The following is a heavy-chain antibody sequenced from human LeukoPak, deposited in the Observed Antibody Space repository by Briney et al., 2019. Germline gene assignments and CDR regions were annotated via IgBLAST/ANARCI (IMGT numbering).Heavy chain of an antibody. J-gene: IGHJ3*02. Sequence: GGSLRLSCAASGFSFSSYCMSWVRQAPGKGLEWVASIKADGSGKYYVDSLKGRFTISRDNAKNSLYLQMNSLRAEDTAVYYCAPHYYDTSPYLPLGAFHIWGQGAMVTVSS. V-gene: IGHV3-7*01. D-gene: IGHD3-22*01. CDR1: GFSFSSYC. CDR2: IKADGSGK. CDR3: APHYYDTSPYLPLGAFHI.